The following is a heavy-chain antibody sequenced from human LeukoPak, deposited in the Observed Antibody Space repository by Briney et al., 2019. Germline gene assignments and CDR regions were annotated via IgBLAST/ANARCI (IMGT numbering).Heavy chain of an antibody. D-gene: IGHD3/OR15-3a*01. J-gene: IGHJ4*02. V-gene: IGHV1-2*02. CDR3: ARVGSGYDFFDY. CDR2: INPNNGDT. CDR1: GYIFTGYY. Sequence: ASVKVSCKASGYIFTGYYMHWMRQAPGQRFEWMGWINPNNGDTNYAQKFQGRVTMTRDTSISTAYLELSRLRSDDTAVYYCARVGSGYDFFDYWGQGTLVTVSS.